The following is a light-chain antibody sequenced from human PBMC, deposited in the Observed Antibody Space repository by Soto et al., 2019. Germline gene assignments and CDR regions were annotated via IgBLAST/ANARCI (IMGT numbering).Light chain of an antibody. CDR2: EVS. J-gene: IGLJ7*01. CDR3: CSYGSSRAV. V-gene: IGLV2-23*02. Sequence: QSALTQPASVSGSPGQSITISCTGTSSDVGSHNIVSWYQQHPGQAPKLMIYEVSKRPLGVSARFSDSKSGNTASLTISGLQAEDEVDYCFCSYGSSRAVFGGGTQLTVL. CDR1: SSDVGSHNI.